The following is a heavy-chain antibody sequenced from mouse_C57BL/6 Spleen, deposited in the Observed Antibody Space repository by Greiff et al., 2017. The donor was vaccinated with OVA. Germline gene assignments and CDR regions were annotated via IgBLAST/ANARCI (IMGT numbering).Heavy chain of an antibody. D-gene: IGHD1-1*01. CDR2: INPNYGTT. CDR1: GYSFTDYN. Sequence: EVKLMESGPELVKPGASVKISCKASGYSFTDYNMNWVKQSNGKSLEWIGVINPNYGTTSYNQKFKGKATLTVDQSSSTAYMQLNSLTSEDSAVYYCARKGYGSSYVGYFDVWGTGTTVTVSS. CDR3: ARKGYGSSYVGYFDV. J-gene: IGHJ1*03. V-gene: IGHV1-39*01.